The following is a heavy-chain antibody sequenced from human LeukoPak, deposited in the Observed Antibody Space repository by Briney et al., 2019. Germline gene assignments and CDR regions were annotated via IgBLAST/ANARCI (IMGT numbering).Heavy chain of an antibody. CDR1: GFTFSSYS. CDR2: ISSSSSYI. V-gene: IGHV3-21*01. CDR3: AKEYSGYDWGGTLDY. D-gene: IGHD5-12*01. Sequence: GGSLRLSCAASGFTFSSYSMNWVRQAPGKGLEWVSSISSSSSYIYYADSVKGRFTISRDNSKNTLYLQMNSLRAEDTAVYYCAKEYSGYDWGGTLDYWGQGTLVTVSS. J-gene: IGHJ4*02.